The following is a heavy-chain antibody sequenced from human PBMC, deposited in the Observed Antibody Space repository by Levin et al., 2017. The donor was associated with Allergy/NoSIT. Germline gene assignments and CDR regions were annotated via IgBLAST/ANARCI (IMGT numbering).Heavy chain of an antibody. Sequence: QSGGSLRLSCAASGFTFSRHAMNWVRQAPGKGLEWVSSTTDSGANAYYTDSVRGRFTISRDNSKNTLYLQMSGLRAEDTAVYYCAREYNESPYDFDHWGQGTLVIVSS. J-gene: IGHJ4*02. CDR2: TTDSGANA. CDR3: AREYNESPYDFDH. V-gene: IGHV3-23*01. D-gene: IGHD1-14*01. CDR1: GFTFSRHA.